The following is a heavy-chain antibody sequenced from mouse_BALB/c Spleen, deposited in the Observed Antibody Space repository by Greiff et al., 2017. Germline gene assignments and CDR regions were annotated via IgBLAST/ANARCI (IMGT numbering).Heavy chain of an antibody. CDR1: GFTFNTNA. J-gene: IGHJ1*01. Sequence: GGGLVQPKGSLKLSCAASGFTFNTNAMNWVRQTPGKGLEWVARIRSKSNNYATYYADSVKDRFTISRDDSQSMLYLQMNNLKTEDTAMYYCVRENDYDWYFDVWGAGTTVTVSS. CDR3: VRENDYDWYFDV. D-gene: IGHD2-4*01. CDR2: IRSKSNNYAT. V-gene: IGHV10S3*01.